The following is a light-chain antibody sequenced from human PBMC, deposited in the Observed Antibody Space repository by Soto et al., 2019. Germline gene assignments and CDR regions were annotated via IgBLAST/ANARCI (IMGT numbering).Light chain of an antibody. CDR3: CSYAGSSTNYV. V-gene: IGLV2-23*02. J-gene: IGLJ1*01. Sequence: QSMLTQPASVSGSPGQSITISCTGTSSDVGSYNLVSWYQQHPGKAPKLMIYEVNKRPSGVSNRFSGSKSGNTASLTISGLQAEDEADYYCCSYAGSSTNYVFGTGTKVTVL. CDR2: EVN. CDR1: SSDVGSYNL.